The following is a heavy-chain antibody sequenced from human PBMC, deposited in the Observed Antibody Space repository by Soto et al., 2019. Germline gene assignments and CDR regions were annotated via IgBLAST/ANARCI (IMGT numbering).Heavy chain of an antibody. V-gene: IGHV4-61*08. CDR3: VRDGTKTLRDWFDP. D-gene: IGHD1-1*01. Sequence: SETLSLTCSVSGDYIHVGGYYWTWIRQRPGKGLEWIGRIYATGTTDYNPALKSRVMMSVDTSKKQFSLRLRSVTAADTAVYYCVRDGTKTLRDWFDPWGQGISVTVSS. CDR1: GDYIHVGGYY. CDR2: IYATGTT. J-gene: IGHJ5*02.